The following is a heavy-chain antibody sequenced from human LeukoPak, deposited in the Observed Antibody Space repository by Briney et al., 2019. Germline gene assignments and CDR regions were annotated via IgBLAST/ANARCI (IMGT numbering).Heavy chain of an antibody. D-gene: IGHD3-22*01. Sequence: GGSLRLSCAASRFTFSSYGIHWVRQAPGRGLEWVAVISYDGSNKYYADSVKGRFTISRDNSKNTLYLQMNSLRAEDTAVYYCAKETSAREIVVAFYDYWGQGTLVTVSS. J-gene: IGHJ4*02. CDR3: AKETSAREIVVAFYDY. CDR1: RFTFSSYG. V-gene: IGHV3-30*18. CDR2: ISYDGSNK.